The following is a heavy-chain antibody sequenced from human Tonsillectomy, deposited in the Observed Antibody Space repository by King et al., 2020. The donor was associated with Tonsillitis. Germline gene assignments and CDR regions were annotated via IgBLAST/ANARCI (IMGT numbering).Heavy chain of an antibody. Sequence: VQLVESGGGLVQPGGSLRLSCAASGFTFNLYSMNWVRQAPGKGLEWVSYISSTSSTIYYADSLKGRFTISRDNAKNSLYLQMNSLRAEDTAVYFCARGRGYSSTWYELFFDCWGQGTLVTVSS. CDR1: GFTFNLYS. D-gene: IGHD6-13*01. CDR3: ARGRGYSSTWYELFFDC. CDR2: ISSTSSTI. J-gene: IGHJ4*02. V-gene: IGHV3-48*01.